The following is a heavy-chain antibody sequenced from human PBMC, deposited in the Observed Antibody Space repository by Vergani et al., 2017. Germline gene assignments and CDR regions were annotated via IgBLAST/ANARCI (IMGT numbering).Heavy chain of an antibody. D-gene: IGHD4-23*01. J-gene: IGHJ4*02. CDR3: ASRHDYGGPFDY. CDR2: IYHSGST. CDR1: GGSISSGGYS. V-gene: IGHV4-30-2*01. Sequence: QLQLQESGPGLVKPSETLSLTCTVSGGSISSGGYSWSWIRQPPGKGLEWIGYIYHSGSTYYNPSLKSRVTISVDRSKNQFSLKLSSVTAADTAVYYCASRHDYGGPFDYWGQGTLVTVSS.